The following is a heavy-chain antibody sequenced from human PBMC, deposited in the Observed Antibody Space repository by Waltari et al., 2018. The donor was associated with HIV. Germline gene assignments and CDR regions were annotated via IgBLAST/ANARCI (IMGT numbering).Heavy chain of an antibody. CDR3: ARDSSPILAAIDY. J-gene: IGHJ4*02. V-gene: IGHV4-39*07. Sequence: QLQLQESGPGLVKPSETLSLTCTVSGGSINSSSYYWGWIRQPPGKGLEWIGSIYYSGSTHYKTSRKSRVTISVDTSKNQFALKRSSVTAADTAVYYCARDSSPILAAIDYWGQGTLVTVSS. CDR2: IYYSGST. CDR1: GGSINSSSYY. D-gene: IGHD6-19*01.